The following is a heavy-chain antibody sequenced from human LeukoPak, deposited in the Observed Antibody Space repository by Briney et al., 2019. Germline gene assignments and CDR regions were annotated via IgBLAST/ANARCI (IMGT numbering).Heavy chain of an antibody. CDR2: LNSDGSST. V-gene: IGHV3-74*01. J-gene: IGHJ4*02. CDR1: GFTFSTDW. D-gene: IGHD3-22*01. Sequence: GGSLRLSCAASGFTFSTDWMHWVRQAPGKGLVWVSRLNSDGSSTTYADSVTGRFTISRDNAKNTLFLQMNSLRAEDTAVYYCVRGLEEWGQGTLVTVSS. CDR3: VRGLEE.